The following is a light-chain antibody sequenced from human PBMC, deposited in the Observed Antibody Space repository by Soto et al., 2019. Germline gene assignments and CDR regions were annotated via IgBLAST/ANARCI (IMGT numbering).Light chain of an antibody. CDR1: QGISNY. CDR2: AAS. J-gene: IGKJ1*01. CDR3: LQHNSYSLT. V-gene: IGKV1-17*03. Sequence: DIQLTQSPPTLSSSPGERVTITCWASQGISNYLAWFQQKPGKVPKRLIYAASSLQSGVPSRFSGRGSGTEFTLTISRLENEDLSTYFGLQHNSYSLTFGQGTKVDIK.